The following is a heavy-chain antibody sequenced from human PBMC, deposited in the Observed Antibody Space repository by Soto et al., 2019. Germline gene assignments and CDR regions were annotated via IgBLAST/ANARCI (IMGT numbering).Heavy chain of an antibody. CDR2: IFPGGINK. V-gene: IGHV1-46*03. CDR1: GYSFMSHY. J-gene: IGHJ5*02. D-gene: IGHD3-16*01. Sequence: QVQLVQSGAEMKKPGASVKISCKASGYSFMSHYIHWVRQAPGQGLEWMGTIFPGGINKAYAQKFQGRGTMTKDTSTSTVYMELASLTSEDTAVYYCCRVQSWQDVVWWFDPWGQGTLVTVSS. CDR3: CRVQSWQDVVWWFDP.